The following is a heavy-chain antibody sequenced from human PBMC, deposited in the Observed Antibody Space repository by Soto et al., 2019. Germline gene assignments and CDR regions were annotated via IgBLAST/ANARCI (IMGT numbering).Heavy chain of an antibody. CDR1: GFTFSSYA. Sequence: GSLRLSCAASGFTFSSYAMSWVRQAPGKGLEWVSAISGSGGSTYYADSVKGRFTISRDNSENTLYLQMNSLRAEDTAVYYCAKVNYYGSGSYLFFDYWGQGTLVTVSS. D-gene: IGHD3-10*01. V-gene: IGHV3-23*01. CDR3: AKVNYYGSGSYLFFDY. J-gene: IGHJ4*02. CDR2: ISGSGGST.